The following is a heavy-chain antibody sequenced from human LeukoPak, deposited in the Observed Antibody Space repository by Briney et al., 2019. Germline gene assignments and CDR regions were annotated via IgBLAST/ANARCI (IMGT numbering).Heavy chain of an antibody. V-gene: IGHV3-7*01. CDR1: GLIFSNYW. CDR3: ARASSGRYFAFIDY. Sequence: TGGSLRLSCAASGLIFSNYWMGWVRQAPGKGLEWVASINQDASEKDYVDSVKGRLTISRDNAKNSLYLQINSLRVEDTAVYYCARASSGRYFAFIDYWGQGILVTVSS. J-gene: IGHJ4*02. CDR2: INQDASEK. D-gene: IGHD1-26*01.